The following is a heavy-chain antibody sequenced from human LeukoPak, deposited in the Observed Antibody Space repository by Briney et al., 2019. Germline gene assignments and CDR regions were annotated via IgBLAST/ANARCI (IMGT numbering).Heavy chain of an antibody. V-gene: IGHV4-61*01. CDR1: GGSVSSGSYY. J-gene: IGHJ4*02. CDR2: IYYSGST. Sequence: SETLSLTCTVSGGSVSSGSYYWSWIRQPPGTGLEWIGYIYYSGSTNYNPSLKSRVTISVDTSKNQFSLKLSSVTAADTAVYYCARDPSFYSGYFNYFDYWGQGTLATVSS. D-gene: IGHD5-12*01. CDR3: ARDPSFYSGYFNYFDY.